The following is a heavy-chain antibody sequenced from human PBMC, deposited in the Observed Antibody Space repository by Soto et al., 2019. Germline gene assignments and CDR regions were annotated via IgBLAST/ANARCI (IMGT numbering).Heavy chain of an antibody. CDR3: ARDPANWNYYSGYYYYYGMDV. Sequence: WGSLRLSCAASGFTFSSYAMHWVRQAPGKGLEWVAVISYDGSNKYYADSVKGRFTISRDNSKNTLYLQMNSLRAEDTAVYYCARDPANWNYYSGYYYYYGMDVWGQGTTVTVSS. CDR1: GFTFSSYA. CDR2: ISYDGSNK. D-gene: IGHD1-7*01. J-gene: IGHJ6*02. V-gene: IGHV3-30-3*01.